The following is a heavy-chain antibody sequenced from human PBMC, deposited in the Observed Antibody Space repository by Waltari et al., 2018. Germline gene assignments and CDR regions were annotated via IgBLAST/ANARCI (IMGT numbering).Heavy chain of an antibody. CDR2: INHSGRT. J-gene: IGHJ3*02. CDR1: GGSFSGYY. Sequence: QVQLQQWGAGLLKPSETLSLTCAVYGGSFSGYYWSWIRQPPGKGLEWIGEINHSGRTNSNPSLKSRVTISVDTSKNQFSLKLSSVTAADTAVYYCATSAAAGTLGAFDIWGQGTMVTVSS. V-gene: IGHV4-34*01. CDR3: ATSAAAGTLGAFDI. D-gene: IGHD6-13*01.